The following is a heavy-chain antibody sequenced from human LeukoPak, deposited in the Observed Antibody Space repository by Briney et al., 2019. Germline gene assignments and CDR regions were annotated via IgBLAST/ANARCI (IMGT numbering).Heavy chain of an antibody. Sequence: SETLSLTCTASGGSIRSHYWSLIRQPPGKGLEWIGYIYYSGSTSYNPSLKSRVTISVDTSKNQLSLKLSSVTAADTAVYYCARVLSWAFDICGQGTMVTVSS. V-gene: IGHV4-59*11. CDR3: ARVLSWAFDI. CDR2: IYYSGST. D-gene: IGHD3-16*02. CDR1: GGSIRSHY. J-gene: IGHJ3*02.